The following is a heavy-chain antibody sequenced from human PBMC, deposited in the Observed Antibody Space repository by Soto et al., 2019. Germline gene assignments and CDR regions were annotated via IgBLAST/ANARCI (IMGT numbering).Heavy chain of an antibody. CDR2: MNPNSNNT. D-gene: IGHD2-21*01. CDR1: GYTFASYD. Sequence: QVQLVQFGAEVKTPGASVKVSCKASGYTFASYDMNWVRQAPGQGLEWMGWMNPNSNNTGYAQKFQGRLTMTRDIALSIAHMELSSLRKEDTAVYYCARSDGYHFNWLDSWGQGTLVTVSA. J-gene: IGHJ5*01. CDR3: ARSDGYHFNWLDS. V-gene: IGHV1-8*01.